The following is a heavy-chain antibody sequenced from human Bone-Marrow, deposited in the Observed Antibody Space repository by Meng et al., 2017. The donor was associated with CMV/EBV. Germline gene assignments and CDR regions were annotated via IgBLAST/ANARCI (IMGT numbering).Heavy chain of an antibody. CDR3: ATTAKGGWELLREDY. J-gene: IGHJ4*02. Sequence: GESLKISCAASGFTFSTYNMTWVRQAPGKGLEWVSSISPSSNYIYYADSVKGRFSISRDNAKNYLYLQMSSRRAEDTAVYYCATTAKGGWELLREDYWGQGTLVTVSS. D-gene: IGHD1-26*01. CDR2: ISPSSNYI. CDR1: GFTFSTYN. V-gene: IGHV3-21*01.